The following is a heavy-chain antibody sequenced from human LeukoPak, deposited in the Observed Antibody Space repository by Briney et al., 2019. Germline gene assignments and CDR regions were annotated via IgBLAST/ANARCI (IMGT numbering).Heavy chain of an antibody. CDR3: ARQRDSNWFDP. CDR1: GHTFITYY. D-gene: IGHD4-11*01. CDR2: INPSAGST. J-gene: IGHJ5*02. Sequence: GASVKVSCKASGHTFITYYIHWVRQAPGQGLEWMGIINPSAGSTTYAQKFQGRVSMTRDTSTNTVYMELSSLRSEDTAVYYCARQRDSNWFDPWGQGTLVTVSS. V-gene: IGHV1-46*01.